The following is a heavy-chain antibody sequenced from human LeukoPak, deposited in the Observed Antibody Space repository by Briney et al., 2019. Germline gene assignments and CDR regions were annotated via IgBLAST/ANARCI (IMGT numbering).Heavy chain of an antibody. CDR3: AKGIVFSTSGVGGHDY. J-gene: IGHJ4*02. V-gene: IGHV3-23*01. D-gene: IGHD3-16*01. CDR2: ISGSGGST. Sequence: PGGSLRLSCAASAFTFTSYATSWVRQGPGVGLGWVSSISGSGGSTYSANSVKGGSTISRDNSKHTLYLQMNSLRAEDTAVYYCAKGIVFSTSGVGGHDYWGQGTLVTVSS. CDR1: AFTFTSYA.